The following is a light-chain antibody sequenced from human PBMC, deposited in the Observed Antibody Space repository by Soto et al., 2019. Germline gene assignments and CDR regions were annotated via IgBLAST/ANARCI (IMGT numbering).Light chain of an antibody. V-gene: IGKV3D-15*01. J-gene: IGKJ4*01. CDR3: QQYKDWPPLT. Sequence: EIVMTQSPVTLSVSPGERVTLSCMASQNVNINLAWYQQRPGQAPRVLIYGASNRASGIPDRFSGSGSGTDLTLIISSLEPDDFALYSCQQYKDWPPLTFGGGTRVEIK. CDR1: QNVNIN. CDR2: GAS.